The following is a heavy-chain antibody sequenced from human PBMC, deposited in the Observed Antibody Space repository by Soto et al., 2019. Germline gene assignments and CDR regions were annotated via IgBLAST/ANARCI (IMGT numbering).Heavy chain of an antibody. Sequence: EVQLVESGGGSVQPGGSLRLSCAASGFTFSSYWVHWFRQVPGKGLVWLSRINMDGTRTNYADSVNGRFAIFRDNVKNTVYLQMNSLRVEDSAAYYCARGGLGSFLLDYWGQGTLVSVS. J-gene: IGHJ4*02. D-gene: IGHD3-10*01. CDR1: GFTFSSYW. CDR2: INMDGTRT. V-gene: IGHV3-74*01. CDR3: ARGGLGSFLLDY.